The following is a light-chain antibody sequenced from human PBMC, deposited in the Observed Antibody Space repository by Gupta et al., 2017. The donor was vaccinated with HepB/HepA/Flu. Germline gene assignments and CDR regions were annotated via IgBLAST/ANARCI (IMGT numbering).Light chain of an antibody. J-gene: IGLJ3*02. CDR2: STN. CDR1: AGAVTSDYY. CDR3: LLYYGGTQLV. Sequence: QTVVTQEPSLTVSPGGTVTLTCASSAGAVTSDYYPNWFQQKPGQAPRALIYSTNSRYSWTPARFSGSLRGATAALTLSGVQPEDEAEYFCLLYYGGTQLVFGGGTKLTVL. V-gene: IGLV7-43*01.